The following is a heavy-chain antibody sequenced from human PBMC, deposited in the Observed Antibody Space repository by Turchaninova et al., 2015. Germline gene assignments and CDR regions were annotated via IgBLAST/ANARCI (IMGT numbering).Heavy chain of an antibody. CDR1: RTFERSR. CDR2: IDPRDAET. D-gene: IGHD6-19*01. Sequence: EVHLVQSWAEGAEPRWFVAHPVNAVGRTFERSRKRWGRQMAGKGLEWKGKIDPRDAETKYSPSFQGHVSISADKSISTAYLQWRSLKASDTAIYYCAVTPNYYGSSGYFWSQGTPVTVSS. CDR3: AVTPNYYGSSGYF. V-gene: IGHV5-10-1*03. J-gene: IGHJ4*02.